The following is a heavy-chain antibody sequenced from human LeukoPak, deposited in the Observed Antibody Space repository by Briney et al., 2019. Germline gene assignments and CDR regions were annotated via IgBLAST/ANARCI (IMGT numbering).Heavy chain of an antibody. D-gene: IGHD3-22*01. V-gene: IGHV3-30*04. CDR3: ARVFDDSSGYYYGESYYFDY. CDR1: GFTFSSYA. Sequence: GGSLRLSCAASGFTFSSYAMHWVRQAPGKGLEWVAVISYDGSNKYYADSVKGRFTISRDNSKNTLYLQMNSLRAEDTAVYHCARVFDDSSGYYYGESYYFDYWGQGTLVTVSS. J-gene: IGHJ4*02. CDR2: ISYDGSNK.